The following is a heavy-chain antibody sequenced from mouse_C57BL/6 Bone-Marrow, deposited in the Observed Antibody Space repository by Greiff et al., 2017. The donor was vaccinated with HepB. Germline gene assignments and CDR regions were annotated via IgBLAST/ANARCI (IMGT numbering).Heavy chain of an antibody. Sequence: EVKLVESEGGLVQPGSSMKLSCTASGFTFSDYYMAWVRQVPEKGLEWVANINYDGSSTYYLDSLKSRFIISRDNAKNTLYLQMSSLKSEDTATYYCARDQGGSSLWYFDVWGTGTTVTVSS. CDR3: ARDQGGSSLWYFDV. CDR1: GFTFSDYY. D-gene: IGHD1-1*01. CDR2: INYDGSST. V-gene: IGHV5-16*01. J-gene: IGHJ1*03.